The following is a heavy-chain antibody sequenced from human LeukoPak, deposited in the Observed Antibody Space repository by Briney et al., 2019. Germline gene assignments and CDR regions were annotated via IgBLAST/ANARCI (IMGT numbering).Heavy chain of an antibody. CDR2: INPNSGGT. J-gene: IGHJ5*02. Sequence: ASVKVSCKASGYTFTDYFMHWVRQAPGQGLEWMGWINPNSGGTNYAQKFQGRVTMTRDTSISTAYMELSRLRSDDTAMYYCAREICSSTSCNWFDPWGQGTLVTVSS. V-gene: IGHV1-2*02. CDR3: AREICSSTSCNWFDP. CDR1: GYTFTDYF. D-gene: IGHD2-2*01.